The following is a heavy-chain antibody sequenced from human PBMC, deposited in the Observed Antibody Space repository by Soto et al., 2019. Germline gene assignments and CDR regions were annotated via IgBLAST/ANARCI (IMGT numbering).Heavy chain of an antibody. CDR3: ARELGYCSSTSRYTNTSDT. J-gene: IGHJ3*02. Sequence: ASVKVSCKASGYTFTSYGISWVRQAPGQGLEWMGWISAYNGNTNYAQKLQGRVTMTTDTSTSTAYMELRSLRSDDTAVYYCARELGYCSSTSRYTNTSDTWGKGKMVIVSS. V-gene: IGHV1-18*04. D-gene: IGHD2-2*02. CDR2: ISAYNGNT. CDR1: GYTFTSYG.